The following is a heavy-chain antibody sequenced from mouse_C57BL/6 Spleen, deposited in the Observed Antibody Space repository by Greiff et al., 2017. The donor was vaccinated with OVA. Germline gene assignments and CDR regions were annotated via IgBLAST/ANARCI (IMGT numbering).Heavy chain of an antibody. V-gene: IGHV3-6*01. J-gene: IGHJ1*03. CDR3: ARVGVVEMYWYFDV. CDR2: ISYDGSN. D-gene: IGHD1-1*01. Sequence: EVKLQESGPGLVKPSQSLSLTCSVTGYSITSGYYWNWIRQFPGNKLEWMGYISYDGSNNYNPSLKNRISITRDTSKNQFFLKLNSVTTEDTATYYCARVGVVEMYWYFDVWGTGTTVTVSS. CDR1: GYSITSGYY.